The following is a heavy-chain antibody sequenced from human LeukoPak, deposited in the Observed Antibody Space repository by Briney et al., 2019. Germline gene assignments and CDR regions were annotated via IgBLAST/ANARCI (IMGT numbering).Heavy chain of an antibody. CDR3: AELGITMIGGV. J-gene: IGHJ6*04. Sequence: GGSLRLSCAASGFTFSSYEMNWVRQAPGKGLEWGSYISSSGSNIYYADSVKGRFTISRDNAKNSLYLEMNSLRAEDTAVDYCAELGITMIGGVWGKGTTVTISS. D-gene: IGHD3-10*02. CDR1: GFTFSSYE. CDR2: ISSSGSNI. V-gene: IGHV3-48*03.